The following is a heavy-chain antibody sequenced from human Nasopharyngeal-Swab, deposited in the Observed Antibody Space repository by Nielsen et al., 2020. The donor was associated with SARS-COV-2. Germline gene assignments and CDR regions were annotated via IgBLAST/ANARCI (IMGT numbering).Heavy chain of an antibody. CDR2: IIPILGIA. CDR1: GGTFRSYA. CDR3: ARGLGDDILTGYSMDV. J-gene: IGHJ6*02. V-gene: IGHV1-69*10. Sequence: KVSFQASGGTFRSYAISWVGHAPGQGLEWMGGIIPILGIANYAQKFQGRVTITADKSTSTAYMELSSLRSEDTAVYYCARGLGDDILTGYSMDVWGQGTTVTVSS. D-gene: IGHD3-9*01.